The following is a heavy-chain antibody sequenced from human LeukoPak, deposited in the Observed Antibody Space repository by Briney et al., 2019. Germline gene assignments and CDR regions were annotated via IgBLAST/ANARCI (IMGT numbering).Heavy chain of an antibody. CDR2: ISESGGRT. CDR3: AGGSYGSGSYGFDY. J-gene: IGHJ4*02. V-gene: IGHV3-23*01. D-gene: IGHD3-10*01. Sequence: TGGSLRLSCVASGFSFKYYAMSWVRQAPGKGLEWVSGISESGGRTYYAVSVKGRFTISRDNAKNSLYLQMNSLRAEDTAVYYCAGGSYGSGSYGFDYWGQGTLVTVSS. CDR1: GFSFKYYA.